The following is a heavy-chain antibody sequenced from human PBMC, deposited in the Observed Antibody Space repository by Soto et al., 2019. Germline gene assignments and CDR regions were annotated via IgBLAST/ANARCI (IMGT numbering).Heavy chain of an antibody. D-gene: IGHD6-13*01. CDR3: AKEDSSSWHYYYGRDV. CDR1: GFTFSSYG. CDR2: ISYDGSNK. J-gene: IGHJ6*02. Sequence: QVQLVESGGGVVQPGRSLRLSCAASGFTFSSYGMNWVRQAPGKGLEWVAVISYDGSNKYYADSVKGRFTISRDSSKNMLYLQMNSLRDEDTAVYYCAKEDSSSWHYYYGRDVWGQGTTVTVSS. V-gene: IGHV3-30*18.